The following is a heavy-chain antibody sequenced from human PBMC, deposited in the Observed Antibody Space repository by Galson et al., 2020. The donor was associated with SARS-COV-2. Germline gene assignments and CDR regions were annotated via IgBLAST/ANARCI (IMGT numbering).Heavy chain of an antibody. J-gene: IGHJ2*01. CDR3: VKDQNYYGSGSSFDL. CDR2: IRYDGSSK. CDR1: GFIFSNYG. Sequence: GGSLRLSCAASGFIFSNYGMNWVRQAPDKGLEWVAFIRYDGSSKYYADSVKGRCTISRENSKNTLHLQMNSLRADDTAMYYCVKDQNYYGSGSSFDLWGRGTLVTVSS. V-gene: IGHV3-30*02. D-gene: IGHD3-10*01.